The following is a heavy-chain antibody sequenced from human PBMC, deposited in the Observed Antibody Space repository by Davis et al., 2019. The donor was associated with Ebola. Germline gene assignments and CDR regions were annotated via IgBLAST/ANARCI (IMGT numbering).Heavy chain of an antibody. Sequence: GESLKISCAASGLTFRSYVMSWVRQAPGKGLEWVSSISGRGTSTSYADSVKGRFTISRDNPKNTLYLQMNSLRAEDTAVYFCWSGDAFEAFDIWGQGTMVTVSS. CDR2: ISGRGTST. D-gene: IGHD2-21*01. V-gene: IGHV3-23*01. CDR1: GLTFRSYV. CDR3: WSGDAFEAFDI. J-gene: IGHJ3*02.